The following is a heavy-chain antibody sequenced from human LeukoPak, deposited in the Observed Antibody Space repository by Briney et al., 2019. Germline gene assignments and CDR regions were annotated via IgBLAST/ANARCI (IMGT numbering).Heavy chain of an antibody. D-gene: IGHD3-22*01. Sequence: SETLSLTCTVSGGSISSSSYYWGWIRQPPGKSLEWIGSTFYSGNTYYNPSLRSRVTISVDISQNQFSLKLSPVTAADTAVYYCARWGYYDSSGHFDYWGQGTLVTVSS. CDR3: ARWGYYDSSGHFDY. J-gene: IGHJ4*02. CDR1: GGSISSSSYY. CDR2: TFYSGNT. V-gene: IGHV4-39*01.